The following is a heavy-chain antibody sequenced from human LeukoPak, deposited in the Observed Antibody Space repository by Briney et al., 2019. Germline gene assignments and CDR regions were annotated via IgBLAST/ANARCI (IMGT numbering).Heavy chain of an antibody. D-gene: IGHD2-21*01. CDR2: IYHSGNT. Sequence: SETPSLTCDVSGHSIRSGSYWGWIWQPPGKGLEWIGSIYHSGNTYYNSSLKSRLIISVDTSKNQISLKLSSVAAADTAIYYCARGRGGGGDRVIFDIWGQGTLVTISS. J-gene: IGHJ4*02. V-gene: IGHV4-38-2*01. CDR1: GHSIRSGSY. CDR3: ARGRGGGGDRVIFDI.